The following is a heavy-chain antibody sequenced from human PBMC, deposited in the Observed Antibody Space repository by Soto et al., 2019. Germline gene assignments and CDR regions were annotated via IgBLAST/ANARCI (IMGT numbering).Heavy chain of an antibody. CDR1: GFTFSSYA. Sequence: LRLSCAASGFTFSSYAMSWVRQAPGKGLEWVSAISGSGGSTYYADSVKGRFTISRDNSKNTLYLQMNSLRAEDTAVYYCAKDGLDYYDSSAPYYYYGMDVWGQGTTVTVSS. CDR2: ISGSGGST. D-gene: IGHD3-22*01. CDR3: AKDGLDYYDSSAPYYYYGMDV. V-gene: IGHV3-23*01. J-gene: IGHJ6*02.